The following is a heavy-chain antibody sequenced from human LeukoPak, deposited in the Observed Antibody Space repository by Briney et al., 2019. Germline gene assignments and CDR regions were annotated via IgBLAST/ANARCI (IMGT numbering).Heavy chain of an antibody. Sequence: GGSLRLSCAASGFTVSSNYMSWVRQAPGKGLEWVSVIYSGGSTYYADSVKGRFTISRDNSKNTLYLQMNSLRAEDTAVYYCARSGLWFWELLDYWGQGTLVTVSS. CDR1: GFTVSSNY. J-gene: IGHJ4*02. D-gene: IGHD3-10*01. V-gene: IGHV3-53*01. CDR3: ARSGLWFWELLDY. CDR2: IYSGGST.